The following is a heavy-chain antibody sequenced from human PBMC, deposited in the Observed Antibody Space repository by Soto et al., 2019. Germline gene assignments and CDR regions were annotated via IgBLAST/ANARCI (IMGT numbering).Heavy chain of an antibody. CDR1: GGSFSGYC. V-gene: IGHV4-34*01. J-gene: IGHJ4*02. Sequence: PSETLSLTCAVYGGSFSGYCWSWIRQPPGKGLEWIGEINHSGRTNYNPSLKSRVTISVDTSKSQFSLKLSSVTAADTAVYYCARAPSGSYPEFDYWGQGTLVTVSS. CDR2: INHSGRT. CDR3: ARAPSGSYPEFDY. D-gene: IGHD1-26*01.